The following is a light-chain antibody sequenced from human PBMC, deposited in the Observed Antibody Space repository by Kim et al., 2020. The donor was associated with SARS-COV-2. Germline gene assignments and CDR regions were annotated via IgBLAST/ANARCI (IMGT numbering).Light chain of an antibody. CDR3: QQSYKIPYT. CDR2: AAS. CDR1: QSISNY. J-gene: IGKJ2*01. Sequence: STSVGDRVTITCRASQSISNYLNWYEQKPGKAPNLLIYAASSLQSGVPSRFSGSGSGTDFTLTISSLQPEDCATYYCQQSYKIPYTFGQGTKLEI. V-gene: IGKV1-39*01.